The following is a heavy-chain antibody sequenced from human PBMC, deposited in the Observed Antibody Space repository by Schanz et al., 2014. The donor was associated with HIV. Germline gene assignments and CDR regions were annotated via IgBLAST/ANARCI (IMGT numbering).Heavy chain of an antibody. D-gene: IGHD2-15*01. CDR2: ISGSSIT. CDR3: ALSRPSGYGGSWYFDL. Sequence: EVQLLESGGGLVQPGGSLRLSCAASGFTFSSYAMSWVRQAPGKGLEWVSAISGSSITYSADSVKGRFTISRDNSKNTVYLQMNRLRAEDTAVYYCALSRPSGYGGSWYFDLWGRGTLVAVSS. J-gene: IGHJ2*01. CDR1: GFTFSSYA. V-gene: IGHV3-23*01.